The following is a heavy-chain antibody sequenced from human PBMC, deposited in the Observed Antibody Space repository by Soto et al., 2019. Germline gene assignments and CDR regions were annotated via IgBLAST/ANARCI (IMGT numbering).Heavy chain of an antibody. J-gene: IGHJ6*02. D-gene: IGHD2-2*02. CDR2: IYYSGST. V-gene: IGHV4-31*03. CDR3: VRDIRVYCSSTSCYKEQNYYYGMDV. CDR1: GGSISSGGYY. Sequence: PSETLSLTCTVSGGSISSGGYYWSWIRQHPGKGLEWIGYIYYSGSTYYNPSLKSRVTISVDTSKNQFSLKLSSVTAADTAVYYCVRDIRVYCSSTSCYKEQNYYYGMDVWGQGTTVTVSS.